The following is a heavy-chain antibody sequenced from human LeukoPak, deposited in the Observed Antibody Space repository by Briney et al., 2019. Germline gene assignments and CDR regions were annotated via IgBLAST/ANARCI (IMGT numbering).Heavy chain of an antibody. V-gene: IGHV3-30*03. CDR1: GFTFSSYG. CDR3: ATVGVSRAWVFDY. D-gene: IGHD2-15*01. CDR2: TSYDGSNE. J-gene: IGHJ4*02. Sequence: GRSLRLSCAASGFTFSSYGMHWVRQAPGKGLEWVALTSYDGSNEKYADSVKGRFTVSRDISKNTLYLQMNSLRLDDTAVYFCATVGVSRAWVFDYWGQGTLVHVSS.